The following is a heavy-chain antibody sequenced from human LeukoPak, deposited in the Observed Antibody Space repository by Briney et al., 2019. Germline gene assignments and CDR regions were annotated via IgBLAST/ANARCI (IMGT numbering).Heavy chain of an antibody. CDR1: GFTFSSYT. J-gene: IGHJ5*02. D-gene: IGHD3-16*02. Sequence: GGSLRLSCAASGFTFSSYTMNWVRQAPGKGLEWVSSISSSNYIYYADSVKGRFTTSRDNAKNSLYLQMNSLRAEDTAVYYCARDREGDYIWGSYRPDWFDPWGQGTLVTVSS. V-gene: IGHV3-21*01. CDR3: ARDREGDYIWGSYRPDWFDP. CDR2: ISSSNYI.